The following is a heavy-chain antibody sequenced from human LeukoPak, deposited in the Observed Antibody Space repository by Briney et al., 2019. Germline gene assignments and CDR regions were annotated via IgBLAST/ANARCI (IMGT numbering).Heavy chain of an antibody. J-gene: IGHJ5*02. Sequence: SETLSLTCAVYGGSFSVYYWSWIRQPPGKGLEWMGGINRSGSTNYNPSLKSRVTMSVDTAKNEFSLKLSSVTAADTAVYYCARGMVDFWSGYYGGWFDPWGQGTLVTVSS. CDR3: ARGMVDFWSGYYGGWFDP. D-gene: IGHD3-3*01. V-gene: IGHV4-34*01. CDR2: INRSGST. CDR1: GGSFSVYY.